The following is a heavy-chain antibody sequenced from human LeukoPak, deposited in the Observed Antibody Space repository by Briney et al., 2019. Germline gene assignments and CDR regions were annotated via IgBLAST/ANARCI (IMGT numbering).Heavy chain of an antibody. D-gene: IGHD3-10*01. CDR3: TTDTFGARDS. Sequence: GGSLRVSCAASGCTFSRYWMQWVRQGPGRGLVWVSRINEDGSSTSYAESVSGRFTISRDNAKNTLYLQMNSLRAEDAAVYYCTTDTFGARDSWGQGTLVTVSS. CDR2: INEDGSST. CDR1: GCTFSRYW. V-gene: IGHV3-74*01. J-gene: IGHJ4*02.